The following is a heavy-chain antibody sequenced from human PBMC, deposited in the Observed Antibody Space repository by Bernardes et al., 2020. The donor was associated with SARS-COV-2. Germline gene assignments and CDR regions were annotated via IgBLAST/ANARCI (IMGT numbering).Heavy chain of an antibody. J-gene: IGHJ6*02. Sequence: ASVKVSCKASGYTSTSYGISWVRQAPGQGLEWMGWISGYNGNKNYAQNFQGRVTMTTDTSTSTAYMELRSLRSDDTAVYYCAREDVDVYYGMDVWGQGTTVTVSS. V-gene: IGHV1-18*01. CDR2: ISGYNGNK. CDR1: GYTSTSYG. CDR3: AREDVDVYYGMDV.